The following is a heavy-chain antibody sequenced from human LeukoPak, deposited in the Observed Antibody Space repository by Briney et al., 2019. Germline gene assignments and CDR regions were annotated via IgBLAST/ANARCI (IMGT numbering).Heavy chain of an antibody. J-gene: IGHJ6*03. Sequence: SETLSRTCTVSGGSISSYYWSWIRQPPGKGLEWIGYIYTSGSTNYNPSLKSRVTISVDTSKNQFSLKLSSVTAADTAVYYCARQADCSSTSCYTGYYYYYMDVWGKGTTVTVSS. CDR2: IYTSGST. V-gene: IGHV4-4*09. D-gene: IGHD2-2*02. CDR3: ARQADCSSTSCYTGYYYYYMDV. CDR1: GGSISSYY.